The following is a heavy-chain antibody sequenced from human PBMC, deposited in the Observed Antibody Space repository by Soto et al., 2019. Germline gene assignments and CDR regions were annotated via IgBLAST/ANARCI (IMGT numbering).Heavy chain of an antibody. V-gene: IGHV1-69*08. CDR3: ARENSIGYCSSTSCYPPVRYYYFDY. CDR1: GGTFSSYT. CDR2: IIPILGIG. Sequence: QVQLVQSGAEVKKPGSSVKVSCKASGGTFSSYTISWVRQAPGQGLEWMGRIIPILGIGNYAQKFQGRVRLTADKSASTAYMELSSTRSEDTAVYYCARENSIGYCSSTSCYPPVRYYYFDYWGQGTLVTVSS. D-gene: IGHD2-2*01. J-gene: IGHJ4*02.